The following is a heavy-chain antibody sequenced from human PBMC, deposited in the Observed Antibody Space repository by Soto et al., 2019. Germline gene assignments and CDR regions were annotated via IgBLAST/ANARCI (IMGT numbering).Heavy chain of an antibody. CDR2: IYWDDDK. CDR1: GFSLSTSGVG. Sequence: QITLKESGPTLVKPTQTLTLTCTFSGFSLSTSGVGVGWIRQPPGKALEWLALIYWDDDKRYSPSLKNRLTITKDNSKNQVVLTMTNMDPVDTATYYCAHRKGYSASSGYYYDITFDYWGQGTLVTVSS. V-gene: IGHV2-5*02. CDR3: AHRKGYSASSGYYYDITFDY. J-gene: IGHJ4*02. D-gene: IGHD3-22*01.